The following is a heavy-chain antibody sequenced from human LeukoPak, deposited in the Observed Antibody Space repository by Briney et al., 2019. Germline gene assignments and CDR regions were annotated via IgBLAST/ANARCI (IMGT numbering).Heavy chain of an antibody. CDR1: GGSISTSSYY. J-gene: IGHJ6*03. V-gene: IGHV4-61*01. CDR2: IYYSGST. Sequence: SETLSLTCTVSGGSISTSSYYWSWIRQPPGKGLEWIGYIYYSGSTSYNPSLKSRVTISVDTSKKQFSLKLSSVTAADTAVYYCARVGGSGTHRPYYYYMDVWGKGTTVTVSS. D-gene: IGHD3-10*01. CDR3: ARVGGSGTHRPYYYYMDV.